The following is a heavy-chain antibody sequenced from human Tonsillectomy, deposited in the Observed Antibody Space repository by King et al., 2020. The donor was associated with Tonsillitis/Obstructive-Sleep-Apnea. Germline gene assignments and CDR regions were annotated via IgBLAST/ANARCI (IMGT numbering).Heavy chain of an antibody. J-gene: IGHJ4*02. Sequence: VQLVESGAEVKKPGESLTISCKASGYSFTKYWITWVRQMPGKGLEWMGTIDPNDSYTNYGPSFQGHVTLSSDKSITTAYLQWSSLKASDTAIFYCARTFLGDPDYGGQGTLVTVSS. D-gene: IGHD1-26*01. CDR1: GYSFTKYW. V-gene: IGHV5-10-1*03. CDR2: IDPNDSYT. CDR3: ARTFLGDPDY.